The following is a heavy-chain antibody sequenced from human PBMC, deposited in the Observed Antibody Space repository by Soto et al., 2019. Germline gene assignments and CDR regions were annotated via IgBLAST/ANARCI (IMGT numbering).Heavy chain of an antibody. CDR2: ISYDGSNK. J-gene: IGHJ6*03. V-gene: IGHV3-30*18. D-gene: IGHD2-15*01. Sequence: GGAPRLSCAAPGFTLSSYGMHRGPPAPGKGLEWVAVISYDGSNKYYADSVKGRFTISRDNSKNTLYLQMNSLRAEDTAVYYCAKVTGMRGAKDIVGMDVWGKGTTVTVSS. CDR3: AKVTGMRGAKDIVGMDV. CDR1: GFTLSSYG.